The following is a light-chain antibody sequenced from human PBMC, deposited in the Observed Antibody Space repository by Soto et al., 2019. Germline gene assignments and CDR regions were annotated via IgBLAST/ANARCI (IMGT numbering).Light chain of an antibody. J-gene: IGKJ4*01. CDR1: QSVYNN. Sequence: EVVMTQSPATLSVSPGERATLSCRTSQSVYNNLAWYLQKPGQAPRLLISGASPRATGIPARFSGSGSGTEFTLTINSLQSEDFAVYYCQQYNSWPLTFGGGTKVEIK. V-gene: IGKV3D-15*01. CDR2: GAS. CDR3: QQYNSWPLT.